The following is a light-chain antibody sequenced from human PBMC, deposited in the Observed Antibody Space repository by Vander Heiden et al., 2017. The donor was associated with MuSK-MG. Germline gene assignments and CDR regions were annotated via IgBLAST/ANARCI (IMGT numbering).Light chain of an antibody. CDR1: QTIIAW. V-gene: IGKV1-5*03. CDR3: QQYNSNSVT. CDR2: KAS. Sequence: DIQMTQSPSTLSASVGDKVAITCRASQTIIAWLAWFQQKPGKAPKLLIYKASILESGVPSRCSGSGSGTEFTLTISSLQPEDFATYFCQQYNSNSVTFGGGTKVEIK. J-gene: IGKJ4*02.